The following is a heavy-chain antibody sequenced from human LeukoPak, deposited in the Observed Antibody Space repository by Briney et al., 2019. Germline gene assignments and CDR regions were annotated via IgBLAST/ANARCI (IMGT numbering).Heavy chain of an antibody. CDR3: AGGLLYVRGAPYYSYGRTV. D-gene: IGHD3-10*02. Sequence: SETLSLTCAVYGGSFSGYYWSWIRQPPGKGLEWIGEINHSGSTNYNPSLKSRVTISVDTSKNQFSLKLSSVTAADTAVYYCAGGLLYVRGAPYYSYGRTVWGQGPPVTVPS. CDR2: INHSGST. CDR1: GGSFSGYY. V-gene: IGHV4-34*01. J-gene: IGHJ6*02.